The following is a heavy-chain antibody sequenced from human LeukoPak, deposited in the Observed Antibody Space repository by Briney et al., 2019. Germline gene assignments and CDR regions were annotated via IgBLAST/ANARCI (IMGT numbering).Heavy chain of an antibody. V-gene: IGHV4-4*07. Sequence: SETLSLTCTVFGDSIDSSSWSWIRQPVGKGLEWIGRIYLGGSPIYNPSLKGRVIMTVGTSKNQFLLWLRSVTAADTAIYYCANWVGNWFDPWGQGTLVTVSS. CDR2: IYLGGSP. J-gene: IGHJ5*02. CDR1: GDSIDSSS. CDR3: ANWVGNWFDP. D-gene: IGHD1-26*01.